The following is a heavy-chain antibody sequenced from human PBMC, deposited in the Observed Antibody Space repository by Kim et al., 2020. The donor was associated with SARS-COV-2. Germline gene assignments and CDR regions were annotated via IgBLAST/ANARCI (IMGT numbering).Heavy chain of an antibody. J-gene: IGHJ5*02. V-gene: IGHV4-59*09. CDR3: ARGIAAAGKVWWFDP. Sequence: PSPKSRVTISVDTSKNQFSPELSSVTAADTAVYYCARGIAAAGKVWWFDPWGQGTLVTVSS. D-gene: IGHD6-13*01.